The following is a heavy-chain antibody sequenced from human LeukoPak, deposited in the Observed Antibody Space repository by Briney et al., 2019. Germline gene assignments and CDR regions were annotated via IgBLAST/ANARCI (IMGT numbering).Heavy chain of an antibody. D-gene: IGHD2-2*01. V-gene: IGHV3-7*01. CDR2: IKRDGSEK. CDR1: GFAFSSYW. CDR3: ARDRLSVVVPAAMDYYYYMDV. J-gene: IGHJ6*03. Sequence: GGSLRLSCAASGFAFSSYWMSWVRQAPGKGLEWVANIKRDGSEKYYVDSVKGRFTISRDNAKNSLYLQMNSLRAEDTAVYYCARDRLSVVVPAAMDYYYYMDVWGKGTTVTVSS.